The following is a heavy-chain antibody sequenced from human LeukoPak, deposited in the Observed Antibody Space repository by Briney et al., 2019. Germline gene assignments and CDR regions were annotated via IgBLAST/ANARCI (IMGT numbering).Heavy chain of an antibody. J-gene: IGHJ4*02. CDR3: AKDSSGYYWSAFDY. CDR1: GFTFSSYA. D-gene: IGHD3-22*01. V-gene: IGHV3-23*01. CDR2: ISGSGGST. Sequence: GGSLRLSCAASGFTFSSYAMSWVRQAPGKGLDGVSAISGSGGSTYYADLVKGRFTITRDNSKNTLYLQMNSLRAEDTAVYYCAKDSSGYYWSAFDYWGQGTLVTVSS.